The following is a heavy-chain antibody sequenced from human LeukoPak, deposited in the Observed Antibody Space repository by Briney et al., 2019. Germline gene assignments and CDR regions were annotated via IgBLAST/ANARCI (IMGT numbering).Heavy chain of an antibody. Sequence: PGRSLRLSCAASGFTFSNAWMSWVRQAPGKGLEWVGRIKSKTDGGTTDYAAPVKGRFTISRDDSKNTLYLQMNSLKTEDTAVYYCTRGVHPEGYGMDVWGQGTTVTVSS. CDR3: TRGVHPEGYGMDV. CDR1: GFTFSNAW. D-gene: IGHD1-1*01. V-gene: IGHV3-15*01. J-gene: IGHJ6*02. CDR2: IKSKTDGGTT.